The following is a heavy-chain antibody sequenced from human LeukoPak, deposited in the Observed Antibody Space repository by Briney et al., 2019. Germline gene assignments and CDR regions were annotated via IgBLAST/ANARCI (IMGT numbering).Heavy chain of an antibody. CDR2: INWNGGSR. Sequence: GGSLRLSCAASGFTVSSNYMSWVRQAPGKGLEWVSGINWNGGSRGYADSVKGRFTISRDNAKNSLYLQMNSLTAEDTAIFYCAKATGTLTNWGQGMLVTVSS. V-gene: IGHV3-20*04. J-gene: IGHJ4*02. CDR1: GFTVSSNY. D-gene: IGHD1-1*01. CDR3: AKATGTLTN.